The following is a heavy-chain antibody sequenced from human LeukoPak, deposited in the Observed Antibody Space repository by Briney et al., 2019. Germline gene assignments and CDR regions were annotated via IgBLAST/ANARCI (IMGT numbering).Heavy chain of an antibody. V-gene: IGHV1-18*01. J-gene: IGHJ5*02. D-gene: IGHD1-26*01. CDR2: ISTNSDIR. Sequence: ASVKVSCKASGYTFTNYGISWVRQAPGQGLEWMGWISTNSDIRTYAQTLQGRFTMTTDTAATTAYMELNNLTFDDTAVYYCARDWDAMNNCFDPWGQGTPVTVSS. CDR3: ARDWDAMNNCFDP. CDR1: GYTFTNYG.